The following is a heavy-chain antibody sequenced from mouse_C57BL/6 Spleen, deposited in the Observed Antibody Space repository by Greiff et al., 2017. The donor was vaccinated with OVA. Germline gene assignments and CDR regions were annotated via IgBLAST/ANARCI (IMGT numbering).Heavy chain of an antibody. CDR1: GFTFSSYA. CDR2: ISDGGSYT. D-gene: IGHD2-4*01. Sequence: EVKLVESGGGLVKPGGSLKLSCAASGFTFSSYAMSWVRQTPEKRLEWVATISDGGSYTYYPDNVKGRFTISRDNAKNNLYLQMSHLKSEDTAMYYCASLYDYDLGAWFAYWGQGTLVTVSA. V-gene: IGHV5-4*03. CDR3: ASLYDYDLGAWFAY. J-gene: IGHJ3*01.